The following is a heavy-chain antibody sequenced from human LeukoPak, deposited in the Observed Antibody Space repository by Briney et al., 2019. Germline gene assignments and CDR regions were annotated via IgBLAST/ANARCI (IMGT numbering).Heavy chain of an antibody. CDR1: VGSFSGYY. CDR2: INHSGST. V-gene: IGHV4-34*01. D-gene: IGHD6-19*01. Sequence: SETLSLTCASYVGSFSGYYWRWIRQPPGKGLEWIGEINHSGSTNYNPSLKSRVTISVDTSKNQFSLKLSSVTAADTAVYYCAREGSVAGLTYFDYWGQGTLVTVSS. CDR3: AREGSVAGLTYFDY. J-gene: IGHJ4*02.